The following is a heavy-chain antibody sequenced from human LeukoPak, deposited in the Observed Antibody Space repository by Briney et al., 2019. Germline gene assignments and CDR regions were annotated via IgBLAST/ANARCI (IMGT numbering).Heavy chain of an antibody. D-gene: IGHD2-2*01. V-gene: IGHV3-23*01. CDR2: SGGSGGRT. CDR3: AKTSGYRHIVVVPAYFDY. Sequence: QPGGSLRLSCAASGFSFSNYAMTWVRQAPGKELEWVAASGGSGGRTDYADSVKGRFTISRDNFKNTLYLQMNSLRAEDTAVYYCAKTSGYRHIVVVPAYFDYWGQGTLVTVSS. J-gene: IGHJ4*02. CDR1: GFSFSNYA.